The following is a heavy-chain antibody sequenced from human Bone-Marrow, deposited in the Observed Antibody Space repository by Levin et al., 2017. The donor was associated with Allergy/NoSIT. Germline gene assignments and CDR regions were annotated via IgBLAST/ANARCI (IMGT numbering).Heavy chain of an antibody. V-gene: IGHV2-5*02. D-gene: IGHD4-17*01. J-gene: IGHJ4*02. Sequence: SGPTLVKPTQTLTLTCTFSGFSLSTSGVGVGWIRQPPGKALEWLALIFWDDDKHYSPSLKSRLTITKDTSKNQVVLTMTNVDTVDTATYYCAHSPLTTVTGDYFDCWGQGTLVTVSS. CDR1: GFSLSTSGVG. CDR2: IFWDDDK. CDR3: AHSPLTTVTGDYFDC.